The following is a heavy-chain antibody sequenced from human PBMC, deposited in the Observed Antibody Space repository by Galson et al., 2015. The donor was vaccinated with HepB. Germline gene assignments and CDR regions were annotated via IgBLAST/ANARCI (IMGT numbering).Heavy chain of an antibody. D-gene: IGHD6-13*01. CDR2: ICSGGST. CDR1: GFTVSSNY. J-gene: IGHJ1*01. Sequence: SLRLSCAASGFTVSSNYMSWVRQAPGKGLEWVSVICSGGSTYYADSVKGRFTISRDNSKNTLYLQMNSLRAEDTAVYYCARVGQQLVGIQHWGQGTLVTVSS. V-gene: IGHV3-66*02. CDR3: ARVGQQLVGIQH.